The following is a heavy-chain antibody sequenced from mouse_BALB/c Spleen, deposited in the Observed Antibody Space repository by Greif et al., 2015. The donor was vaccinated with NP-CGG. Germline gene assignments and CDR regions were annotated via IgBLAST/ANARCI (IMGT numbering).Heavy chain of an antibody. D-gene: IGHD4-1*01. CDR3: ARRTGTEAMDY. CDR2: IYPGSGNT. CDR1: GYTFTDYY. J-gene: IGHJ4*01. V-gene: IGHV1-84*02. Sequence: VQLQQSGPELVKPGASVKISCKASGYTFTDYYINWVKQKPGQGLEWIGWIYPGSGNTKYNEKFKDKATLTVDTSSSTAYMQLSSLTSEDTAVYFCARRTGTEAMDYWGQGTSVTVPS.